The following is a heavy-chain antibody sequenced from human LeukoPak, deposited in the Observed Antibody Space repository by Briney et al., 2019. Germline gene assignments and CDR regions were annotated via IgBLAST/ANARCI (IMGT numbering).Heavy chain of an antibody. Sequence: GGSLTLPCAASGFTFSSYWMSWVRQATGKGLEWVANIKQDGSEKYYVDSVKGRFTISRDHAKNSLYLQMNSLRAEDTAVYYCARDPYGGNGDEFDYWGKGALVTVSS. D-gene: IGHD4-17*01. J-gene: IGHJ4*02. V-gene: IGHV3-7*04. CDR1: GFTFSSYW. CDR2: IKQDGSEK. CDR3: ARDPYGGNGDEFDY.